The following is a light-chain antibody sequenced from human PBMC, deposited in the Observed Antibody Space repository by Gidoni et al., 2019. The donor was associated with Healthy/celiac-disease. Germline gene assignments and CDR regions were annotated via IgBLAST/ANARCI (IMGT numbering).Light chain of an antibody. V-gene: IGKV2-28*01. CDR2: LGS. CDR1: QSLLHSNGYNY. CDR3: MQALQTPT. J-gene: IGKJ1*01. Sequence: DIVMTQSQLSLPVTPGEPASISCMSSQSLLHSNGYNYLDWYLQKPGQSPQLLIYLGSNRASGVPDRFSGSGSGTDFTLKISRVEAEDVGVYYCMQALQTPTFGQGTKVEIK.